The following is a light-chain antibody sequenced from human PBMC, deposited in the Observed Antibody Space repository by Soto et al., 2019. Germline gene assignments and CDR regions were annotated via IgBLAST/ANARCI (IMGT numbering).Light chain of an antibody. CDR3: QQSYTSIT. V-gene: IGKV1-39*01. J-gene: IGKJ5*01. Sequence: DIQMTQSPSSLSASVGDRVTITCRASQSISSYLNWYQQKPGKAPKLLIYTAANLRSGVPSRFSGSGSGTDFTLTISSLQPEDFATYYCQQSYTSITFGQGTRLEIK. CDR1: QSISSY. CDR2: TAA.